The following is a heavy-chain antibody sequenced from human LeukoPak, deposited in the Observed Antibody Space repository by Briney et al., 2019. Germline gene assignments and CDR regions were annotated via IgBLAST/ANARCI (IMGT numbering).Heavy chain of an antibody. V-gene: IGHV5-51*01. D-gene: IGHD3-22*01. CDR2: IYPSDSDT. CDR1: GYLFTSYW. CDR3: ARPNYDSSGYYGMTASFDI. J-gene: IGHJ3*02. Sequence: GESLKISCKGSGYLFTSYWIGWVRQMPGKGLEWMGIIYPSDSDTRYSPSFQGQVTISADKSISTAYLQWSSLKASDTAMYYCARPNYDSSGYYGMTASFDIWGQGTMVTVSS.